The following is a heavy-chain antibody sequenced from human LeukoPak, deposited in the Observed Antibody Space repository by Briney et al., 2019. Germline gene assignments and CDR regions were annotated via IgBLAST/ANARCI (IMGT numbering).Heavy chain of an antibody. V-gene: IGHV3-33*01. J-gene: IGHJ3*02. CDR1: GFTFSSYA. CDR2: IWYDGSSK. Sequence: PGGSLRLSCAASGFTFSSYAMHWVRQAPGKGLQWVAVIWYDGSSKYYADSVKGRFTISRDNSKNTLYFQMNSLRAEDTAVYYCARQYCSSTSCNGAFDIWGQGTMVTVSS. CDR3: ARQYCSSTSCNGAFDI. D-gene: IGHD2-2*01.